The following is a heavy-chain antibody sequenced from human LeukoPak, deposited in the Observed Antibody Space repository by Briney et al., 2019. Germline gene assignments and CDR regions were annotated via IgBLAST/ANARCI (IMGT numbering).Heavy chain of an antibody. CDR1: GGSFSGYY. Sequence: SETLSLTCAVYGGSFSGYYWSWIRQPPGKGLEWIGEINHSGSTNYNPSLKSRVTISVDTSKNQFSLKLSSVTAAGTAVYYCARGDRSGSYYGYFDLWGRGTLVTVSS. J-gene: IGHJ2*01. D-gene: IGHD1-26*01. CDR3: ARGDRSGSYYGYFDL. V-gene: IGHV4-34*01. CDR2: INHSGST.